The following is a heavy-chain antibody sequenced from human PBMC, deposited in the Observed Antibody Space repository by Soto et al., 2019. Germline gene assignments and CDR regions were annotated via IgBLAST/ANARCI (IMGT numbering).Heavy chain of an antibody. V-gene: IGHV4-39*01. CDR2: LSYLGTT. D-gene: IGHD6-19*01. CDR3: ATGRSDSGWY. J-gene: IGHJ2*01. CDR1: NDSIRSGTYY. Sequence: KLSLNYTVSNDSIRSGTYYWAWIRQPPGRGLEWIGSLSYLGTTDYNPSLKSRVTISKDASKSQFSLKLSSVTAADTAVYYCATGRSDSGWY.